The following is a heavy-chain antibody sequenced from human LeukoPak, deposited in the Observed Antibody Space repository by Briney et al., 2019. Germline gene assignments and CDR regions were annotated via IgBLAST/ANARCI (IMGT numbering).Heavy chain of an antibody. Sequence: PSETPSLTCAVDSLIGSSVTRVRQPPGKGRAGIGDISQSGSTNYSQSLKSRLTMSIDTSKSQIALNLSSATPADTAVYFCARGILRYGWTGSDVRAFHYYYCMDVWGRGGTVSVSS. CDR1: DSLIGSS. CDR2: ISQSGST. D-gene: IGHD6-19*01. CDR3: ARGILRYGWTGSDVRAFHYYYCMDV. J-gene: IGHJ6*01. V-gene: IGHV4-34*01.